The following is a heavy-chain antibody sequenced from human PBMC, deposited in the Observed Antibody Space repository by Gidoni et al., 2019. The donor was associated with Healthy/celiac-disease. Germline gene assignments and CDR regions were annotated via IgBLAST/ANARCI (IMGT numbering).Heavy chain of an antibody. CDR1: GGTFSSYA. CDR2: IIPFFGIA. V-gene: IGHV1-69*04. D-gene: IGHD6-6*01. J-gene: IGHJ4*02. CDR3: ASGSYSSSPDY. Sequence: QVQLVQSGAEVKKPRSSVKVSCNASGGTFSSYAISWLRQAPGQGLEWMGRIIPFFGIANDAQKCQGRGTITEEKSTSTAYRELSSLRSEDTAVYYCASGSYSSSPDYWGQGTLGHRLL.